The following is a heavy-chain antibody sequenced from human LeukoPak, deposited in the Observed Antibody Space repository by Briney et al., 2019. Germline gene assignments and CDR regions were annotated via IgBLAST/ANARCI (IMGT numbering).Heavy chain of an antibody. CDR1: GYTFTSYA. J-gene: IGHJ4*02. D-gene: IGHD6-13*01. CDR2: MNPNSGNT. CDR3: ARGPLSTRITRRQQLADY. Sequence: ASVKVSCKASGYTFTSYAMNWVRQAPGQGLEWMGWMNPNSGNTGYAQKFQGRVTMTRNTSISTAYMELSSLRSEDTAVYYCARGPLSTRITRRQQLADYWGQGTLVTVSS. V-gene: IGHV1-8*02.